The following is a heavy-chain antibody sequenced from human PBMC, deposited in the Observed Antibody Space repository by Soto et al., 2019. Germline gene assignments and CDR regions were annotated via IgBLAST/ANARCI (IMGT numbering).Heavy chain of an antibody. J-gene: IGHJ5*02. V-gene: IGHV1-69*02. CDR2: IIPIAAIA. CDR3: ARGSTIVRGAPSWFDP. CDR1: GGTFSRYT. D-gene: IGHD3-10*01. Sequence: QVQLVQPGAEVKKPGSSVKVSCKASGGTFSRYTINRVRQAPGQGLEWMGRIIPIAAIANYTQKFQGRVTITVDKSSTTAYMELSSLRSDDTAVYYCARGSTIVRGAPSWFDPWGQGTLVTVSS.